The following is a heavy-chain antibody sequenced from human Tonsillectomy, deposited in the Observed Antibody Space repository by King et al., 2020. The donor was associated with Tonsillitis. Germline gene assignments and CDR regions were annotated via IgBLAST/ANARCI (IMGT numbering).Heavy chain of an antibody. CDR2: IYYSGST. D-gene: IGHD3-10*01. Sequence: VQLQESGPGLVKPSETLSLTCTVSVGSISSYYWSWIRQPPGKGLEWIGYIYYSGSTNYNPSLKSRVTISVDTSKNQFSLQVSSVTAADTAGYYWARAWGPEGVDHYYYGMDVWGQGTTVTVSS. V-gene: IGHV4-59*01. J-gene: IGHJ6*02. CDR3: ARAWGPEGVDHYYYGMDV. CDR1: VGSISSYY.